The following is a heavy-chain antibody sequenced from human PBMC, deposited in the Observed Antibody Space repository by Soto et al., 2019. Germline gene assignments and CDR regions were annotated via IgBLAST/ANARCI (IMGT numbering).Heavy chain of an antibody. CDR1: GGSFSGYY. CDR3: ARGDYYDSTGVGYNWLDP. D-gene: IGHD3-22*01. V-gene: IGHV4-34*01. CDR2: INHSGST. J-gene: IGHJ5*02. Sequence: SETLSLTCAVYGGSFSGYYWSWIRQPPGKGLEWIGEINHSGSTNYNPSLKSRVTISVDTSKNQFSLKLSSVTAADTAVYYCARGDYYDSTGVGYNWLDPWGQGTLVTVSS.